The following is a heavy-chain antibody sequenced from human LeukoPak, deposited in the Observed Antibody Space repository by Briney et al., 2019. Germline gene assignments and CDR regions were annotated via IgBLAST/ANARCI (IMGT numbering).Heavy chain of an antibody. V-gene: IGHV4-59*01. CDR3: ARHSGHSSTNDAFDI. CDR1: DGSINGYY. Sequence: SETLSLTCTVSDGSINGYYWSWIRRPPGKRLDWIGYMYSGGTTNYSPSLKSRVTISEDMSKNQFSLKLTSVTAADTAVYYCARHSGHSSTNDAFDIWGQGTMVIVSS. D-gene: IGHD6-13*01. J-gene: IGHJ3*02. CDR2: MYSGGTT.